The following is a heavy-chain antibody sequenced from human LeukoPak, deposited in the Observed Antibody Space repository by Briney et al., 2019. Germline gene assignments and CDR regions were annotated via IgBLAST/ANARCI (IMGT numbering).Heavy chain of an antibody. J-gene: IGHJ3*02. Sequence: SETLSLTCAVSDDSFSSHYWTWIRQPPGKGLEWIGYISYIGSTNYNPSLKSRVTISIDTSKNQFSLKLTSVTAADTAVYYCARDMVTVTKGFDIWGQGTMVSVSS. CDR3: ARDMVTVTKGFDI. CDR2: ISYIGST. V-gene: IGHV4-59*11. D-gene: IGHD4-17*01. CDR1: DDSFSSHY.